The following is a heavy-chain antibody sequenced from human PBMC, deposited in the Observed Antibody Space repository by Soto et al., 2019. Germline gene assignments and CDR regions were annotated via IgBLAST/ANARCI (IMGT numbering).Heavy chain of an antibody. J-gene: IGHJ6*02. D-gene: IGHD6-13*01. Sequence: QVQLVESGGGEVQPGRSLRLSCAASGFTFSSYGMHWVRQAPGKGLEWVAVISYDGSNKYYADSVKGRFTISRDNSKNTLYLQMNSLRAEDTAVYYCAKDFSGVASSSWYGSYYYGMDVWGQGTTVTVSS. V-gene: IGHV3-30*18. CDR1: GFTFSSYG. CDR2: ISYDGSNK. CDR3: AKDFSGVASSSWYGSYYYGMDV.